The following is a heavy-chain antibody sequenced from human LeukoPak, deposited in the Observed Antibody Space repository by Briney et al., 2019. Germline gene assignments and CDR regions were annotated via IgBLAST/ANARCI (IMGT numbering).Heavy chain of an antibody. J-gene: IGHJ6*03. D-gene: IGHD5-24*01. CDR1: GFTFDDYA. CDR2: ISGDGYST. Sequence: QAGGSLRLSCAASGFTFDDYAMHWVRQIPGKGLEWVSLISGDGYSTYYVDSVKGRFTISRDNSKNSLYLQMNSLRTEDTGLYYCAKDNWDGSNKGYMDVWGKGTTVTVSS. V-gene: IGHV3-43*02. CDR3: AKDNWDGSNKGYMDV.